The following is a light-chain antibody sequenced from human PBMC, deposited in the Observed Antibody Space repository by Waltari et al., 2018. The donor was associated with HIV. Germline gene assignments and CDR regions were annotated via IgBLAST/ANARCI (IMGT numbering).Light chain of an antibody. CDR3: CSYAGSTTCV. CDR2: EDN. J-gene: IGLJ3*02. CDR1: SSDVGRYNH. V-gene: IGLV2-23*01. Sequence: QSALTQPASVSGSPGQSITISCSGTSSDVGRYNHVPWYQQHPGKAPKLMTYEDNKRPSGVSDRFSGSKSGNTASLTISGLQSEDEADYYCCSYAGSTTCVFGGGTKLTVL.